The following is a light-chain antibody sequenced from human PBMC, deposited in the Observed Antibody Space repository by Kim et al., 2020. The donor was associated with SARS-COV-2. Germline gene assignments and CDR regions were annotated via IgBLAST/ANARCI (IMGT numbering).Light chain of an antibody. Sequence: SVSPGERATLNCRASQNVGSYLAWYQHKPGQAPRLLIFGASSRATGIPARFSGSGSGTDFTLSISSLEPEDFALYYCQQRSTWPSFGGGTKVDIK. CDR1: QNVGSY. CDR3: QQRSTWPS. J-gene: IGKJ4*01. CDR2: GAS. V-gene: IGKV3-11*01.